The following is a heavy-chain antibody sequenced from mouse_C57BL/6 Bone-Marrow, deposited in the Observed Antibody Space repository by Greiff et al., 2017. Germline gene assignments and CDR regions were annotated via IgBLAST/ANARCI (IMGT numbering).Heavy chain of an antibody. V-gene: IGHV1-59*01. D-gene: IGHD1-1*01. Sequence: QVQLKQPGAELVRPGTSVKLSCKASGYTFTSYWMHWVKQRPGQGLEWIGVIDPSDSYTNYNQKFKGKATLTVDTSSSTAYMQLSSLTSEDSAVXYCARYYGSSYWYFDVWGTGTTVTVSS. CDR1: GYTFTSYW. CDR3: ARYYGSSYWYFDV. J-gene: IGHJ1*03. CDR2: IDPSDSYT.